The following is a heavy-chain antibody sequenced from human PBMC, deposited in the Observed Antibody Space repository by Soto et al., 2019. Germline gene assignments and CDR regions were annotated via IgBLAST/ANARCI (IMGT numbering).Heavy chain of an antibody. J-gene: IGHJ4*02. Sequence: SETLSLTCPFSGGSMSSYHWSWIRQPPGKGLEWIGYVHYSGSTNYNPSIKSRVTISVDTSKNQFSLKLSSVTAADTAVYYCARDARPNAVVTYYFDYWGQGTLVTVSS. CDR3: ARDARPNAVVTYYFDY. D-gene: IGHD2-15*01. V-gene: IGHV4-59*01. CDR1: GGSMSSYH. CDR2: VHYSGST.